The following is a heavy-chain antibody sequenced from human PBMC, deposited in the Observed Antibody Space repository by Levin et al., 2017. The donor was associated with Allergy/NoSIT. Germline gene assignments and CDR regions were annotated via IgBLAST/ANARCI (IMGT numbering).Heavy chain of an antibody. CDR1: GFTFTTYG. CDR2: ISYDGSNK. V-gene: IGHV3-30*18. J-gene: IGHJ4*02. Sequence: GESLKISCAASGFTFTTYGMHWVRQAPGKGLEWVAVISYDGSNKYYADSVKGRFTISRDNSKNTLYLQLNSLRAEDTAVYYCAKDLNYDSSAYYSIDYWGQGTLVTVSS. CDR3: AKDLNYDSSAYYSIDY. D-gene: IGHD3-22*01.